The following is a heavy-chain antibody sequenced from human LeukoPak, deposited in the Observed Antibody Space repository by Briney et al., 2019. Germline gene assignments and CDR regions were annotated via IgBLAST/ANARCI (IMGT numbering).Heavy chain of an antibody. CDR2: ISGSGGST. V-gene: IGHV3-23*01. J-gene: IGHJ4*02. Sequence: QAGGSLRLSCAASGFTFSNSWMTWVRQAPGKGLEWVSAISGSGGSTYYADSVKGRFTISRDNSKNTLYLQMNSLRAEDTAVYYCAKDRVVVPAATYYFDYWGQGTLVTVSS. D-gene: IGHD2-2*01. CDR3: AKDRVVVPAATYYFDY. CDR1: GFTFSNSW.